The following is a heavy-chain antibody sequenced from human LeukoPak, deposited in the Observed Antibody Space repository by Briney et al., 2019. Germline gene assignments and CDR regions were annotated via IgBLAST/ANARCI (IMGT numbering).Heavy chain of an antibody. Sequence: GGSLRLSCTASGFTFNNYVMSWVRQAPGKGLEWVSAMSGGGDPTYYADSVKGRFTISRDNSKNTLYLQLNSLRAEDTAVYYCAKDPRGGYSGSRYFDYWGQGTLVTVSS. CDR1: GFTFNNYV. CDR3: AKDPRGGYSGSRYFDY. J-gene: IGHJ4*02. D-gene: IGHD1-26*01. V-gene: IGHV3-23*01. CDR2: MSGGGDPT.